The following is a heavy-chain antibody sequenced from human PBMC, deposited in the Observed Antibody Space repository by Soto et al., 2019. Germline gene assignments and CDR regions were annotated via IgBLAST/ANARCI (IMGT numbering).Heavy chain of an antibody. Sequence: SETLSLTCDVSGYSITSGHYWGWIRQPPGKGLEWIGIIHHSGSTYYNPSLKSRVTISIDTSRNRFSLKLISVTAADTAVYYCARRIEMTTMKTGMDVWGQGTTVTVSS. J-gene: IGHJ6*02. CDR3: ARRIEMTTMKTGMDV. CDR2: IHHSGST. CDR1: GYSITSGHY. V-gene: IGHV4-38-2*01.